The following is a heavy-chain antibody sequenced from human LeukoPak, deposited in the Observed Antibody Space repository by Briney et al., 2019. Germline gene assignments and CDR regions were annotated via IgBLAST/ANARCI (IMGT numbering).Heavy chain of an antibody. D-gene: IGHD6-13*01. V-gene: IGHV1-46*01. CDR3: ARELGSSSWYRIKSFDY. CDR1: EYTFTNYY. Sequence: ASVKVSCKASEYTFTNYYIHWVRQAPGQGLEWMGIINPSGGSTSYAQNFQGRVTMTRDTSTSTVYMVLSSLRSEDTAMYYCARELGSSSWYRIKSFDYWGQGTLVTVSS. J-gene: IGHJ4*02. CDR2: INPSGGST.